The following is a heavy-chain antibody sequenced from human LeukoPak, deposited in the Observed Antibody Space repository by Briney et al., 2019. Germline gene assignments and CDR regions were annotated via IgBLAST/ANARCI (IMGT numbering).Heavy chain of an antibody. CDR1: GYTFTGYY. V-gene: IGHV1-2*02. CDR2: INPNSGGT. D-gene: IGHD3-9*01. J-gene: IGHJ4*02. CDR3: ARDLRYAAVSLCDY. Sequence: ASVKVSCKASGYTFTGYYMHWVRQAPGQGLEWMGWINPNSGGTNYAQKFQGRVTMTRDTSISTAYMELSRLRSDDTAVYYCARDLRYAAVSLCDYWGQGTLVTVSS.